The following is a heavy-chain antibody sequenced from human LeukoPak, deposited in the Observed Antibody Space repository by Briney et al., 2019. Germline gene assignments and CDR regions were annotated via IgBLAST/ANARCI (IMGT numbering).Heavy chain of an antibody. D-gene: IGHD5-12*01. V-gene: IGHV1-8*03. CDR1: GYTFTSYD. Sequence: GASVKVSCKASGYTFTSYDINWVRQATGQGLEWMGWMNPNSGNTGYAQKFQGRVTITRNTSISTAYMELSSLRSEATAVYYCARGKSGYDYSHYYYYYMDVWGKGTTVTVSS. CDR2: MNPNSGNT. J-gene: IGHJ6*03. CDR3: ARGKSGYDYSHYYYYYMDV.